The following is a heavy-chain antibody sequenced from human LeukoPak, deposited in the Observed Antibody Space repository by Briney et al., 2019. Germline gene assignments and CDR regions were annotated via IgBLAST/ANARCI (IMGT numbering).Heavy chain of an antibody. J-gene: IGHJ5*01. Sequence: PSETLSLTCTVSGGSISSYYWSWIRQPPGKGLEWIGYIYYSGSTNYNPSLKSRVTISVDTSKNQFSLKLSSVTASDPAVFYCGRRGKCSKTHLYTDNWVGPRGQGNLVTVSS. CDR2: IYYSGST. V-gene: IGHV4-59*01. D-gene: IGHD2-2*01. CDR1: GGSISSYY. CDR3: GRRGKCSKTHLYTDNWVGP.